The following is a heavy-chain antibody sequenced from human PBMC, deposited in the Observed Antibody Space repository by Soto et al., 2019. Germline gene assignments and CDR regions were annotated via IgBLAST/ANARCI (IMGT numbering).Heavy chain of an antibody. CDR1: GGSISSGDYH. CDR2: IYYSGST. J-gene: IGHJ4*02. V-gene: IGHV4-30-4*01. CDR3: AREPQGFYYDSSGFENDY. D-gene: IGHD3-22*01. Sequence: SETLSLTCTVSGGSISSGDYHWSWIRQPPGKGLEWIGYIYYSGSTYYNPSLKSRVTISVDTSKNQFSLKLSSVTAADTAVYYCAREPQGFYYDSSGFENDYWGQGTLVTVSS.